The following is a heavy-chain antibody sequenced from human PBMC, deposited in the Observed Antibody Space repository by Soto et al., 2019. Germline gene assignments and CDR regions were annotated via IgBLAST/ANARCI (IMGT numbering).Heavy chain of an antibody. CDR1: GGSISSNIDY. CDR2: IHYSGST. V-gene: IGHV4-39*01. CDR3: ASQHYYDSSGYYVGY. D-gene: IGHD3-22*01. J-gene: IGHJ4*02. Sequence: PSETQSLTYTVSGGSISSNIDYWGWIRQPPGKGLEWIGNIHYSGSTYYDSSLKTRVTISVDTSKNQFSLKLSSVTAADTAVYYCASQHYYDSSGYYVGYWGQGTLVTV.